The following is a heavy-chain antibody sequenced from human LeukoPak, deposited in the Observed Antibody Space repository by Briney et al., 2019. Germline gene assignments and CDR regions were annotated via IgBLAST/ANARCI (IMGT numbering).Heavy chain of an antibody. CDR3: ARGRSEYIYGFDY. J-gene: IGHJ4*02. V-gene: IGHV5-51*01. Sequence: GEFLKISCKGSGYSFTSCWIGWVRQMPGKGLEWMGIIYPGDSDTRYSPSFQGQVTISADKSISTAYLQWSSLEASDTAMYYCARGRSEYIYGFDYWGQGTLVTVSS. D-gene: IGHD5-18*01. CDR2: IYPGDSDT. CDR1: GYSFTSCW.